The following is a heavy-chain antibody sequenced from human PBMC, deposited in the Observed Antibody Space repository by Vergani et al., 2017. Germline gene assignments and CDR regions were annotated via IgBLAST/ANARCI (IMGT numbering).Heavy chain of an antibody. CDR3: ARLPLDYYDISLTTE. Sequence: QVQLVQSGAEVKKPGASVKVSCKASGYTFTSYYMHWVRQAPGQGLEWMGIINPSGGSTSYAQKFQGRVTMTRDTSTSTVYMELSSLRSEDTAVYYCARLPLDYYDISLTTEWGQGTLVTVSS. CDR2: INPSGGST. V-gene: IGHV1-46*03. D-gene: IGHD3-22*01. CDR1: GYTFTSYY. J-gene: IGHJ4*02.